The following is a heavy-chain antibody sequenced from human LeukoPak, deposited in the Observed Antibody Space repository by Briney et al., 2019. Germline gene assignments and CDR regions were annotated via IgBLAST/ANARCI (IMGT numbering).Heavy chain of an antibody. D-gene: IGHD3-10*01. CDR2: ISGSGGST. CDR3: AKDQDPHSYGSGSYAPFDY. V-gene: IGHV3-23*01. Sequence: GGSLRLSCAASGFTFSSYAMGWVRQAPGKGLEWVSHISGSGGSTKYSGSVKGRFTISRDNSKNTLYLQINSLGADDTAVYYCAKDQDPHSYGSGSYAPFDYWGQGTLVTVSS. CDR1: GFTFSSYA. J-gene: IGHJ4*02.